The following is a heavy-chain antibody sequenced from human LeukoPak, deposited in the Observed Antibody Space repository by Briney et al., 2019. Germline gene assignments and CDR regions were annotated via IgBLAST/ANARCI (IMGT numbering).Heavy chain of an antibody. CDR3: ARQVYDSSSWYYYYMDV. CDR1: GGTFSSYA. D-gene: IGHD6-13*01. J-gene: IGHJ6*03. CDR2: IIPIFGTA. V-gene: IGHV1-69*05. Sequence: ASVKVSCKASGGTFSSYAISGVRQAPGQGLEWMGGIIPIFGTANYAQKFQGRVTITTDESTSTAYMELSSLRSEDTAVYYCARQVYDSSSWYYYYMDVWGKGTTVTVSS.